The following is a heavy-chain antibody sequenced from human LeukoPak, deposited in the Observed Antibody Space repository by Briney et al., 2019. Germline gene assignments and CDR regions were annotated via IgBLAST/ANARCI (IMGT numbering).Heavy chain of an antibody. CDR2: IYYTGSI. CDR3: ARDRADDFWSGRVLDWFDP. Sequence: PSETLSLTCSVSGSSIASLNWWGWIRQPPGKGLEWIGYIYYTGSIYYNPSLKSRVTMSVDTSKNQFSLRLSSVTAVDTAVYYCARDRADDFWSGRVLDWFDPWGQGTLVTVSS. CDR1: GSSIASLNW. D-gene: IGHD3-3*01. J-gene: IGHJ5*02. V-gene: IGHV4-28*03.